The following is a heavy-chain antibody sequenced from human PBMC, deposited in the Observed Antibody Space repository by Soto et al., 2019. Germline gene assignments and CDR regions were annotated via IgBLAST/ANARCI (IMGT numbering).Heavy chain of an antibody. Sequence: VQLVQSGAEVKKHGASVKVSCKASGYTFTSYGISWVRQAPGQGLEWMGWISAYNGNTNYSQKLQGRVTMTTDTSTSTAYRELRSLRSADTAAYYWARDLAVGLVDYWGQGTLVTVS. CDR1: GYTFTSYG. CDR2: ISAYNGNT. CDR3: ARDLAVGLVDY. D-gene: IGHD6-19*01. V-gene: IGHV1-18*01. J-gene: IGHJ4*02.